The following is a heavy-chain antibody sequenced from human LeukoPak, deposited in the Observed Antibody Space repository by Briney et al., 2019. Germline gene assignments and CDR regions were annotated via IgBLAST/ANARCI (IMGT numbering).Heavy chain of an antibody. V-gene: IGHV3-30*02. CDR2: IRYDGSNK. CDR1: GFTFSSYG. J-gene: IGHJ3*01. CDR3: AKYAAKWGSFSAYDV. D-gene: IGHD7-27*01. Sequence: GGSLRLSCAASGFTFSSYGMHWVRQAPGKGLEWVAFIRYDGSNKFYADSVKGRFSISRDNSKNTLSLQMDSLRAEDSAVYYCAKYAAKWGSFSAYDVWGQGTMVTVSS.